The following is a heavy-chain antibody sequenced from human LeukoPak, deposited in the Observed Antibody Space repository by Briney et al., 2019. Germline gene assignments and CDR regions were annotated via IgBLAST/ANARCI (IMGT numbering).Heavy chain of an antibody. Sequence: GGSLRLSCAASGFTFSSYSMNWVRQAPGKGLEWVSSISSSSSYIYYADSVKGRFTISRDNAKNSLYLQMNSLRAEDTAVYYCARNYYYGSGSYHWFDPWGQGTLVTVSS. J-gene: IGHJ5*02. CDR1: GFTFSSYS. D-gene: IGHD3-10*01. CDR3: ARNYYYGSGSYHWFDP. V-gene: IGHV3-21*01. CDR2: ISSSSSYI.